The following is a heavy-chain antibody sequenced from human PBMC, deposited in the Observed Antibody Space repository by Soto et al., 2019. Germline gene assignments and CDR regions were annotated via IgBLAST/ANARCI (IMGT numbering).Heavy chain of an antibody. Sequence: SETLSLTCTVSGGSISSSSYYWGWIRQPPGKGLEWIGSIFYSGSTYYNPSLKSRVTISVDRSKNQFSLKLSSVTAADTAVYYCARAHYGDYGYGMDVWGQGTTVTVSS. D-gene: IGHD4-17*01. J-gene: IGHJ6*02. CDR2: IFYSGST. V-gene: IGHV4-39*07. CDR3: ARAHYGDYGYGMDV. CDR1: GGSISSSSYY.